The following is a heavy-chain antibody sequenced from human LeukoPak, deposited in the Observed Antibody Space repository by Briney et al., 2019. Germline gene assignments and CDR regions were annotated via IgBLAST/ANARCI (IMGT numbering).Heavy chain of an antibody. D-gene: IGHD2-2*01. CDR2: INHSGST. CDR1: GFTFSSYW. J-gene: IGHJ4*02. CDR3: ARGRCSSTSCYFMGGYYFDY. V-gene: IGHV4-34*01. Sequence: ESLRLSCAASGFTFSSYWMSWVRQPPGKGLEWIGEINHSGSTNYNPSLKSRVTISVDTSKNQFSLKLSSVTAADTAVYYCARGRCSSTSCYFMGGYYFDYWGQGTLVTVSS.